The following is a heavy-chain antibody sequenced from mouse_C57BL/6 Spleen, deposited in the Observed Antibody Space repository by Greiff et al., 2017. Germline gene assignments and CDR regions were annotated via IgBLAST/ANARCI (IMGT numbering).Heavy chain of an antibody. CDR1: GFTFSSYA. V-gene: IGHV5-4*01. Sequence: VMLVESGGGLVKPGGSLKLSCAASGFTFSSYAMSWVRQTPEKRLEWVATISDGGSYTSSPDNVKGRFPISRDNAKNNLYLQMSHLKSEDSAKYYCAREPHYYGSSFYWYFEVWGTGTTVTVSS. D-gene: IGHD1-1*01. CDR3: AREPHYYGSSFYWYFEV. CDR2: ISDGGSYT. J-gene: IGHJ1*03.